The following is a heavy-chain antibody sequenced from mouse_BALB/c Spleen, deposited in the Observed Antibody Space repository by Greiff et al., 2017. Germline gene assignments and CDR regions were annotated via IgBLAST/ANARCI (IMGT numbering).Heavy chain of an antibody. V-gene: IGHV7-3*02. D-gene: IGHD1-1*02. CDR3: VSSMGYYAMDY. CDR1: GFTFTDYY. CDR2: IRNKANGYTT. J-gene: IGHJ4*01. Sequence: EVQLVESGGGLVQPGGSLRLSCATSGFTFTDYYMSWVRQPPGKALEWLGFIRNKANGYTTEYSASVKGRFTISRDNSQSILYLQMNTLRAEDSATYYCVSSMGYYAMDYWGQGTSVTVSS.